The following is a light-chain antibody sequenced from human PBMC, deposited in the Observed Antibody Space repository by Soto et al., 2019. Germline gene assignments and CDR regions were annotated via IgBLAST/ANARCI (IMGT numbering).Light chain of an antibody. Sequence: SGSLGDRVTITCRASQGIRSALAWYQQKPGKAPKLLIYDASSLESGVPSRFSGSGSGTDFTLTISSLQPEDFATYYCQQFNNYPITFGQGTRLEIK. V-gene: IGKV1D-13*01. CDR3: QQFNNYPIT. J-gene: IGKJ5*01. CDR2: DAS. CDR1: QGIRSA.